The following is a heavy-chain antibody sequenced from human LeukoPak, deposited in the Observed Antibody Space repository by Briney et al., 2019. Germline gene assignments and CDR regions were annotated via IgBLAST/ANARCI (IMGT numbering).Heavy chain of an antibody. D-gene: IGHD3-10*01. V-gene: IGHV4-34*01. Sequence: PSETLSLTCAVYGGSFSGYYWNWIRQSPGKGLEWIGEINHSGSTNYNPSLKSRVTISVDTSKNQFSLKLSSVTAADTAVYYCARRGRYGSGSYSDYWGQGTLVTVSS. CDR2: INHSGST. CDR3: ARRGRYGSGSYSDY. J-gene: IGHJ4*02. CDR1: GGSFSGYY.